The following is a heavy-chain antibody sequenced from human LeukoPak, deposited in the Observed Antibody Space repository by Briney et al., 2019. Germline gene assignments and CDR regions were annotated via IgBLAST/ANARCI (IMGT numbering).Heavy chain of an antibody. J-gene: IGHJ3*02. D-gene: IGHD6-13*01. V-gene: IGHV3-11*06. CDR2: ISSSSSYT. Sequence: GGSLRLSCAASGFTFSDYYMSWIRQAPGKGLEWVSYISSSSSYTNYADSVKGRFTISRDNAKNPLYLQMNSLRAEDTAVYYCARVPYSSSWLASDAFDIWGQGTMVTVSS. CDR1: GFTFSDYY. CDR3: ARVPYSSSWLASDAFDI.